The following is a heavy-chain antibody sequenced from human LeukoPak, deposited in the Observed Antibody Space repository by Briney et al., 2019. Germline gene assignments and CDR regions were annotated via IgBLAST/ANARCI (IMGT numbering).Heavy chain of an antibody. V-gene: IGHV4-39*07. CDR2: IYYSGST. CDR3: ARVKRSGELGFDY. Sequence: GSLSLTCTVSGGSISSSSYYWGWIRQPPGKGLEWIGSIYYSGSTYNPSLKSRVTISVDTSKNQFSLKLSSVTAADTAVYYCARVKRSGELGFDYWGQGTLVTVSS. D-gene: IGHD3-10*01. CDR1: GGSISSSSYY. J-gene: IGHJ4*02.